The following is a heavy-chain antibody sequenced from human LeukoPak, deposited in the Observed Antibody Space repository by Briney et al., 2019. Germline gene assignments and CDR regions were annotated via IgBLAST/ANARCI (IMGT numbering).Heavy chain of an antibody. D-gene: IGHD6-13*01. V-gene: IGHV1-46*01. CDR1: GYTFTKYY. J-gene: IGHJ6*02. Sequence: ASVKVSCKASGYTFTKYYMHWVRQAPGQGLEWMGIIDPSGGGTTYAQQFQGRVTMARDTSTTTVYMEPSSLRSEDTAVYYCATWGSSSSPLPSMDVWGQGTTVIVSS. CDR3: ATWGSSSSPLPSMDV. CDR2: IDPSGGGT.